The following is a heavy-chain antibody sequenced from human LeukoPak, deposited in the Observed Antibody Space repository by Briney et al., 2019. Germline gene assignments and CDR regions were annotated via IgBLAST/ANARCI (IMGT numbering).Heavy chain of an antibody. CDR3: ARTDGVDY. CDR1: GYTFTGSY. CDR2: INPNSGVT. Sequence: ASVKVSCKASGYTFTGSYIHWVRQAPGQGLEWMGRINPNSGVTIYAQKFQGRVTLTRDTSITTAYMELSSLRSDDTAVCYCARTDGVDYWGQGTLVTVSS. D-gene: IGHD4-17*01. V-gene: IGHV1-2*06. J-gene: IGHJ4*02.